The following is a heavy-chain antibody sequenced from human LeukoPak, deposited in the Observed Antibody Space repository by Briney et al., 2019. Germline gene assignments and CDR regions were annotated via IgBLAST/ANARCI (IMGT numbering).Heavy chain of an antibody. D-gene: IGHD3-3*01. V-gene: IGHV3-7*01. CDR3: ARVARGYREVRGIWSGYYTDYYYMDV. CDR1: GFTFSSYW. CDR2: IKQDGSEK. J-gene: IGHJ6*03. Sequence: PGGSLRLSCAASGFTFSSYWMSWVRQAPGKGLEWVANIKQDGSEKYYVDSVKGRFTISRDNAKNSLSLQMNSLRAEDTAVYYCARVARGYREVRGIWSGYYTDYYYMDVWGRGTTVTVSS.